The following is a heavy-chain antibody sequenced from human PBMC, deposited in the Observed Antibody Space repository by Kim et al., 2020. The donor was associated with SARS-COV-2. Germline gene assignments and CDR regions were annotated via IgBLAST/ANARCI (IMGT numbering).Heavy chain of an antibody. J-gene: IGHJ5*02. D-gene: IGHD6-6*01. CDR3: ARGEYSSLPS. V-gene: IGHV1-46*01. CDR2: ST. Sequence: STSYAQKFQGRVTMTRDTSTSTVYMELSSLRSEDTAVYYCARGEYSSLPSWGQGTLVTVSS.